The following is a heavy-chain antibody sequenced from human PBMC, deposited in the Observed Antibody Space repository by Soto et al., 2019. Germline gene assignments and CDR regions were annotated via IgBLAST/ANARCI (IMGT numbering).Heavy chain of an antibody. CDR3: ARKWPRGGTWYFDY. CDR1: GGSFSGYY. J-gene: IGHJ4*02. Sequence: SETLSLTCAVYGGSFSGYYWSWIRQPPGKGLEWIGEINHSGSTNYNPSLKSRVTISVDTSKNQFSLKLSSVTAADTAVYYCARKWPRGGTWYFDYWGKGTLVTVS. CDR2: INHSGST. V-gene: IGHV4-34*01. D-gene: IGHD3-10*01.